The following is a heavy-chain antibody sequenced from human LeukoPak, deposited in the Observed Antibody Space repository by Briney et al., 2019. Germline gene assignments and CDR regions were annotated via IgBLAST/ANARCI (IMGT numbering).Heavy chain of an antibody. CDR1: GGSFSGYY. CDR2: IKQDGSEK. V-gene: IGHV3-7*03. CDR3: ARDGYYDSRGYYYNFDY. D-gene: IGHD3-22*01. J-gene: IGHJ4*02. Sequence: ASETLSLTCAVYGGSFSGYYWSWVRQAPGKGLEWVANIKQDGSEKYYVDSVKGRFTISRDNAKNSLYLQMNSLRAEDTAVYYCARDGYYDSRGYYYNFDYWGQGTLVTVSS.